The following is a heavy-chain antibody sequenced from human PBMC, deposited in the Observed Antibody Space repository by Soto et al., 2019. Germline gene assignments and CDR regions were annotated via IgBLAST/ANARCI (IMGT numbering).Heavy chain of an antibody. CDR1: GASTGSGGSY. D-gene: IGHD4-17*01. V-gene: IGHV4-31*03. CDR2: IYYTGST. J-gene: IGHJ4*02. Sequence: QVQLQESGPGLVKTSQTLSPTCTVSGASTGSGGSYWSWIRQHPGKGLEWIGYIYYTGSTYYSPSLKSRASISVDTSNNQFSLKLDSATAADTAVYYCARADYGDRGLAFDSWGQGTLVTVSS. CDR3: ARADYGDRGLAFDS.